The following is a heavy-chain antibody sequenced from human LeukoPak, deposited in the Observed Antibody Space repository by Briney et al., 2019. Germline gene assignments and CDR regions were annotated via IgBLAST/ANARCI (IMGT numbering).Heavy chain of an antibody. J-gene: IGHJ3*02. CDR1: GFTFSSYA. CDR3: ARAGDSLEWLLYPDAFDI. V-gene: IGHV3-30-3*01. Sequence: GGSLRLSCAASGFTFSSYAMHWVRQAPGKGLEWVAVISYDGSNKYYADSVKGRFTISRDNSKNTLYLQMNSLRAEDTAVYYCARAGDSLEWLLYPDAFDIWGQGTMVTVSS. CDR2: ISYDGSNK. D-gene: IGHD3-3*01.